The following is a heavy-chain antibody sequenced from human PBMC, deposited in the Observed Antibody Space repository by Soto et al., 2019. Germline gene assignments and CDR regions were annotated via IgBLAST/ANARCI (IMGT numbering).Heavy chain of an antibody. CDR1: GFTFSSYG. D-gene: IGHD1-1*01. CDR2: IWYDGSDK. J-gene: IGHJ4*02. CDR3: ALSWYSYYFDL. Sequence: QVQLVESGGGVVQPGRSLRLSCAASGFTFSSYGMHWVRQAPGKGLEWVAVIWYDGSDKYYADSVKGRFTISRDNSKNTLYLQMNSLRAEDTAGYYCALSWYSYYFDLWGQGTLVTVSS. V-gene: IGHV3-33*08.